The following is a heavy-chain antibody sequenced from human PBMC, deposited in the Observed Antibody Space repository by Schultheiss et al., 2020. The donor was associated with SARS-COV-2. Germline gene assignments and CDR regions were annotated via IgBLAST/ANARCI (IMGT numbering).Heavy chain of an antibody. CDR3: ARSNRGWYRTGWFDP. Sequence: SQSLSLTCTVSGGSISSYYWSWIRQHPGKGLEWIGYIYYSGSTNYNPSLKSRVTISVDTSKNQFSLKLSSVTAADTAVYYCARSNRGWYRTGWFDPWGQGTLVTVSS. J-gene: IGHJ5*02. V-gene: IGHV4-59*12. CDR2: IYYSGST. D-gene: IGHD6-19*01. CDR1: GGSISSYY.